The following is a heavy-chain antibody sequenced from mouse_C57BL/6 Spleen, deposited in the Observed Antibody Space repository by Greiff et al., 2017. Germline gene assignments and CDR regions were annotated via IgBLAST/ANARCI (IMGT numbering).Heavy chain of an antibody. J-gene: IGHJ2*01. CDR1: GYSFTSYY. D-gene: IGHD4-1*01. CDR3: ARDNLGRFDY. Sequence: VQLQESGPELVKPGASVKISCKASGYSFTSYYIHWVKQRPGQGLEWIGWIYPGSGNTKYNEKFKGKATLTADTSSSTAYMQLSSLTSEDSAVYYCARDNLGRFDYWGQGTTLTVSS. V-gene: IGHV1-66*01. CDR2: IYPGSGNT.